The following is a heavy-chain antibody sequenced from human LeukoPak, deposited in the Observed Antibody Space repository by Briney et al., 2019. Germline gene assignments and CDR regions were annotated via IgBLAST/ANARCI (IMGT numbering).Heavy chain of an antibody. CDR1: GGSFSGYY. Sequence: SETLSLTCAVYGGSFSGYYWSWIRQPPGKGLEWIGEINHSGSTNYNPSLKGRVTISVDTSKNQFSLKLSSVTAADTAVYYCARVGTGTTYNWFDPWGQGTLVTVSS. V-gene: IGHV4-34*01. J-gene: IGHJ5*02. D-gene: IGHD1-1*01. CDR2: INHSGST. CDR3: ARVGTGTTYNWFDP.